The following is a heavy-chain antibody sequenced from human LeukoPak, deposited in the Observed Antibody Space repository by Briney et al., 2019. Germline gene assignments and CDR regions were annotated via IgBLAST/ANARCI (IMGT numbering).Heavy chain of an antibody. CDR3: AKGDSSGSLPLFPH. D-gene: IGHD3-22*01. CDR1: GFTFSNYA. CDR2: ISSSGGAT. J-gene: IGHJ1*01. Sequence: GGSLRLSCATSGFTFSNYAMSWVRQAPGKGLEWVSTISSSGGATYYADSVKGRFTISRDSSKNTLYVQMNGLSPEDTAVYFCAKGDSSGSLPLFPHWGQGALVSVSS. V-gene: IGHV3-23*01.